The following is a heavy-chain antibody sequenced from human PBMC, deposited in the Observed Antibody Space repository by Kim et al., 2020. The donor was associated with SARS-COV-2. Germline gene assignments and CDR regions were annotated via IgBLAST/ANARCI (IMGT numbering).Heavy chain of an antibody. CDR3: ARTYYDFWSGYYTGIWFDP. V-gene: IGHV4-59*01. J-gene: IGHJ5*02. Sequence: SRVTISVDTSKNQFSLKLSSVTAADTAVYYCARTYYDFWSGYYTGIWFDPWGQGTLVTVSS. D-gene: IGHD3-3*01.